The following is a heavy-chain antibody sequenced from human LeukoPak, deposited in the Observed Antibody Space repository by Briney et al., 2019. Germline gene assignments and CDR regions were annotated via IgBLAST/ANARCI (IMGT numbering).Heavy chain of an antibody. V-gene: IGHV3-7*01. Sequence: GGSLRLSCAASGFTFSSYWMSWVCQAPGKGLEWVANIKQDGSEKYYVDSVKGRFTISRDNAKNSLYLQMNSLRAEDTAVYYCARDLGSSTSCYDYWGQGTLVTVSS. J-gene: IGHJ4*02. CDR3: ARDLGSSTSCYDY. CDR2: IKQDGSEK. CDR1: GFTFSSYW. D-gene: IGHD2-2*01.